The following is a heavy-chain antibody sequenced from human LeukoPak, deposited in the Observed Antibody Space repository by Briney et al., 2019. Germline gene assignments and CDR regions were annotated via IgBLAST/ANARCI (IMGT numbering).Heavy chain of an antibody. Sequence: GGSLRLSCAASGFTVSSNYMSWVRQAPGKGLEWVAAVSYDESKYYADSVKGRFTISRDDSNNTLNLQMDSLRPEDTAVYYCARDPRIAAAWDYWGQGTLVTVSS. CDR1: GFTVSSNY. J-gene: IGHJ4*02. V-gene: IGHV3-53*05. CDR3: ARDPRIAAAWDY. CDR2: VSYDESK. D-gene: IGHD6-13*01.